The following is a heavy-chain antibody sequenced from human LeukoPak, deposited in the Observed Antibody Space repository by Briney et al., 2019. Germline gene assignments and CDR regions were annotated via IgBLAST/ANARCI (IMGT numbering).Heavy chain of an antibody. Sequence: ATVKVSCKASGGTFSSYAISWVRQAPGQGLEWMGGIIPIFGTANYAQKFQGRVTITTDESTSTAYMELSSLRSEDTAVYYCARDATGTPASYWGQGTLVTVSS. CDR1: GGTFSSYA. D-gene: IGHD1-1*01. J-gene: IGHJ4*02. CDR2: IIPIFGTA. CDR3: ARDATGTPASY. V-gene: IGHV1-69*05.